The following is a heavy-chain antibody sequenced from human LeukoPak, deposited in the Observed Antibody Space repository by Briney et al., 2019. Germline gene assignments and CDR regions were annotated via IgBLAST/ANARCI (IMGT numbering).Heavy chain of an antibody. Sequence: GGSLRLSCAASGFTFSSYSMNWVRQAPGKGLEWVSSISSSSSYIYYADSVKSRFTISRDNAKNSLYLQMNSLRAEDTAVYYCARVRDSSGYYYFDYRGQGTLVTVSS. CDR2: ISSSSSYI. D-gene: IGHD3-22*01. J-gene: IGHJ4*02. CDR3: ARVRDSSGYYYFDY. V-gene: IGHV3-21*01. CDR1: GFTFSSYS.